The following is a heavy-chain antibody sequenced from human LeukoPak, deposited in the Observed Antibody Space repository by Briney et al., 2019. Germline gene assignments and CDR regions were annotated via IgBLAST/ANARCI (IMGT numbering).Heavy chain of an antibody. J-gene: IGHJ6*02. V-gene: IGHV3-7*01. CDR2: IKQDGSGK. CDR3: ARDCHYYDSSGYYHPDYYYYYGMDV. Sequence: GGSLRLSCAASGFTFSSYAMSWVRQAPGKGLEWLANIKQDGSGKYYVDSVKGRFTISRDNAKNSLYLQMNSLRAEDTAVYYCARDCHYYDSSGYYHPDYYYYYGMDVWGQGTTVTVSS. D-gene: IGHD3-22*01. CDR1: GFTFSSYA.